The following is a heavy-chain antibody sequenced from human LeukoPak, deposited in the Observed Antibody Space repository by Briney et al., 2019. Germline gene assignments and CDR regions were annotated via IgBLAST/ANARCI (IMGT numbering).Heavy chain of an antibody. CDR1: GISFSNYS. CDR2: ISSSSRFI. D-gene: IGHD2-15*01. CDR3: ARAVYCSGGGCFWYFDL. V-gene: IGHV3-21*01. Sequence: NPGGSLRLSCAGSGISFSNYSMNWVRQAPGKGLEWVSLISSSSRFIYYGDSVKGRFTISRDNAKKSLYLQMNSLRAKDTAVYYCARAVYCSGGGCFWYFDLWGRGTLVTVSS. J-gene: IGHJ2*01.